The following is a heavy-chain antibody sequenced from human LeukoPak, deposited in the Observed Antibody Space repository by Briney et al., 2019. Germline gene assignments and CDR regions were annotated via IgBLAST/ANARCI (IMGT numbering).Heavy chain of an antibody. CDR1: GYTFTNYP. CDR3: ARGYSYGYAPY. CDR2: VNAANSKA. Sequence: ASVKVSCKASGYTFTNYPMHWLRQAPGQSLEWMGWVNAANSKADSSQKFQGRVTITRNTSISTAYMELSSLRSEDTAVYYCARGYSYGYAPYWGQGTLVTVSS. V-gene: IGHV1-3*01. J-gene: IGHJ4*02. D-gene: IGHD5-18*01.